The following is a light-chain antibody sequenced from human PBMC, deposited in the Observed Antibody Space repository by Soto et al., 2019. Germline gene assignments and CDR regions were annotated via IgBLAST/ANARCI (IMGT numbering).Light chain of an antibody. J-gene: IGLJ3*02. CDR2: GNS. Sequence: QSVLTQPPSVSGAPGQRVTISCTGSSSNIGAGYDVHWYQQLPGTAPKLLIYGNSNRPSGVPYRFSGSKSGTSASLAITGLQAEDEADYYCQSYDSSLSGWVFGGGTKRTVL. CDR3: QSYDSSLSGWV. V-gene: IGLV1-40*01. CDR1: SSNIGAGYD.